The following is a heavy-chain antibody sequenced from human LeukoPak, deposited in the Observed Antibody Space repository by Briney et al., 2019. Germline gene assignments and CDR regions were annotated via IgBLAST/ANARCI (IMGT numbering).Heavy chain of an antibody. D-gene: IGHD3-10*01. CDR2: FNPTYDIP. Sequence: VASVKVSCKASGYTFSNYCMHWVRQAPGQGLEWMGIFNPTYDIPIYAQTFEGRVTMTRDMSTSTVYMELSSLRSEDTAVYYCAREGYYYGSGSYYLVGVPYYYYYMDVWGKGTTVTVSS. CDR3: AREGYYYGSGSYYLVGVPYYYYYMDV. CDR1: GYTFSNYC. V-gene: IGHV1-46*01. J-gene: IGHJ6*03.